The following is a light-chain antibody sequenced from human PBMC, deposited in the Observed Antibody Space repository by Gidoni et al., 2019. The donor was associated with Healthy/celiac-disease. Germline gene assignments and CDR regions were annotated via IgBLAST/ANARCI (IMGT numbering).Light chain of an antibody. CDR3: QQRYSTLVPG. Sequence: DMQMTQSTSSLSASVGDRIASTCRASQSISSYLNWYQQKPGKAPKLLIYAAASLQRGVTSRFSGSGSWTDFTLTIISLQPEDFATYYCQQRYSTLVPGFGQGTKLEIK. CDR2: AAA. CDR1: QSISSY. J-gene: IGKJ2*03. V-gene: IGKV1-39*01.